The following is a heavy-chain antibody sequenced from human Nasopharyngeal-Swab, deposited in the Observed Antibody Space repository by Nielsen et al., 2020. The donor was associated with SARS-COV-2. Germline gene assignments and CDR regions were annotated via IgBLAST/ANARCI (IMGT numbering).Heavy chain of an antibody. CDR3: ARERQLPQYYYYYYYMDV. CDR1: GGSFGGYY. Sequence: GSLRLSCAVYGGSFGGYYWSWIRQPPGKGLEWIGEINHSGSTNYNPSLKSRVTISVDTSKNQFSLKLSSVTAADTAVYYCARERQLPQYYYYYYYMDVWGKGTTVTVSS. CDR2: INHSGST. D-gene: IGHD2-2*01. V-gene: IGHV4-34*01. J-gene: IGHJ6*03.